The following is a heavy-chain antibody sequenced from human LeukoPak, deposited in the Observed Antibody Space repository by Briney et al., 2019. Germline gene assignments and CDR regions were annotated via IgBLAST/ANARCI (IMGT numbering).Heavy chain of an antibody. CDR3: ASRGTVVTPGRYYYYYGMDV. D-gene: IGHD4-23*01. Sequence: GGSLRLSCAASGFTFSSYWMSWVRQAPGKGLEWVANIKQDGSENYYVDSVKGRFTISRDNAKNSLYMQMNSLRAEDTAVYYCASRGTVVTPGRYYYYYGMDVWGQGATVTVSS. CDR2: IKQDGSEN. V-gene: IGHV3-7*01. J-gene: IGHJ6*02. CDR1: GFTFSSYW.